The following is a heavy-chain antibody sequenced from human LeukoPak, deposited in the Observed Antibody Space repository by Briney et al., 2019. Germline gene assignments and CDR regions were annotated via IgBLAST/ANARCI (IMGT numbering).Heavy chain of an antibody. CDR2: ISDTSSYI. CDR1: GFTFSNFH. J-gene: IGHJ4*02. Sequence: GGSLRLSCAASGFTFSNFHINWIRQAPGKGLEWVSSISDTSSYIYYADSVKGRFTISRDNAKNSLYLQMNSLRAEDTAVYYCARGLCGGDCYDYWGQGTLVTVSS. CDR3: ARGLCGGDCYDY. D-gene: IGHD2-21*01. V-gene: IGHV3-21*01.